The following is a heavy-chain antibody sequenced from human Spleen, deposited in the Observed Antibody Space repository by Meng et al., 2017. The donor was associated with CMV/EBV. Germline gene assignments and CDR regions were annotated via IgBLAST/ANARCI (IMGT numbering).Heavy chain of an antibody. D-gene: IGHD1-1*01. CDR1: GGSISSYY. Sequence: VHLPESGPGPLQPSETLSLTGTVSGGSISSYYWSWIRQPAGKGLEWIGRIYTSGSTNYNPSLKSRVTMSVDTSKNQFSLKLSSVTAADTAVYYCARDQLIDPLGDFDYWGQGTLVTVSS. CDR3: ARDQLIDPLGDFDY. V-gene: IGHV4-4*07. J-gene: IGHJ4*02. CDR2: IYTSGST.